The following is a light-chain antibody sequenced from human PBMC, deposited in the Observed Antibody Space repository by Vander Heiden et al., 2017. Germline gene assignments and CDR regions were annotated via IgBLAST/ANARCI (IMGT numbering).Light chain of an antibody. V-gene: IGKV3-20*01. J-gene: IGKJ1*01. Sequence: EIVLTQSPGTLSLSPGERATLSCRASQSVSSSYLAWYQQKPGQAPRLLIYGASSSATGIPDRFSGSGSGTDFTLTISRLEPEDFAVYYCQQDGSLRGTFGQGTKVEIK. CDR3: QQDGSLRGT. CDR1: QSVSSSY. CDR2: GAS.